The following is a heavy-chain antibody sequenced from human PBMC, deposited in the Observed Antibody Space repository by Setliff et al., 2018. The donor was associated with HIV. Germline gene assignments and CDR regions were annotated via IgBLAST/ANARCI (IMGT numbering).Heavy chain of an antibody. CDR1: GGSINSSTYY. D-gene: IGHD5-12*01. CDR2: IHYSGST. J-gene: IGHJ4*02. CDR3: ARHGSVYDFDY. Sequence: ETLSLTCTVSGGSINSSTYYWGWIRQPPGKGLEWLATIHYSGSTYYNPSHKSRVTISADTSENQFSLKLSSVSAADTSVYYCARHGSVYDFDYWGQGTLVTVSS. V-gene: IGHV4-39*01.